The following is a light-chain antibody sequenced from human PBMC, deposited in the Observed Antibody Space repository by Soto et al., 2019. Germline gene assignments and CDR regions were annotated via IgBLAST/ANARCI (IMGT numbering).Light chain of an antibody. J-gene: IGKJ2*01. Sequence: EVVLTQSPGTLSLSPGERATLSCRASQSVNNNYVAWYQQKPGQAPRLLIFGSSDRATGIPDRFSGSGSGTDCTLTISRLEPEDFAVYYCQQYGSSPPYTFGQGTKLEIK. V-gene: IGKV3-20*01. CDR1: QSVNNNY. CDR3: QQYGSSPPYT. CDR2: GSS.